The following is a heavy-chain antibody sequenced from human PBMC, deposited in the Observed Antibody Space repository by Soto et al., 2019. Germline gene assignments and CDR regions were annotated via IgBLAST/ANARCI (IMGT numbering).Heavy chain of an antibody. D-gene: IGHD4-17*01. Sequence: QVQLVQSGAEVKKPGASVKVSCKASGYTFTSYGISWVRQAPGQGLEWMGWISAYNGNTNYAQKLQGRVTMTTDTSTSTAYMELRSLRSDDTAVYYCARVVYGDYDGLGGWFDPWGQGTLVTVSS. J-gene: IGHJ5*02. CDR1: GYTFTSYG. CDR3: ARVVYGDYDGLGGWFDP. V-gene: IGHV1-18*01. CDR2: ISAYNGNT.